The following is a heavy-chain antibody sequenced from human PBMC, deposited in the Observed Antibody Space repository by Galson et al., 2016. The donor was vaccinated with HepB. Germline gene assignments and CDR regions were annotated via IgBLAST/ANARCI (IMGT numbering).Heavy chain of an antibody. J-gene: IGHJ1*01. CDR1: GFTFSSYW. CDR3: ARRDSPLLGPCRGGSCKAEYFQH. V-gene: IGHV3-7*03. Sequence: SLRLSCAASGFTFSSYWMSWVRQAPGKGLEWVANIKQDGSEKYYMDSVKGRFTISRDNAKNSLYLQMNSLRVEDTAVYYCARRDSPLLGPCRGGSCKAEYFQHWGQGTLATVSS. CDR2: IKQDGSEK. D-gene: IGHD2-15*01.